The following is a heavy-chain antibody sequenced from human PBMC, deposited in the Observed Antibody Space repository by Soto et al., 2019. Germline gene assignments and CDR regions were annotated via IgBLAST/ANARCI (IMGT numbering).Heavy chain of an antibody. V-gene: IGHV5-51*01. Sequence: GESLKISCKGSGYSFTNYWIAWVRQMPGKGLEYMGIIYPNDSDTRYSPFFQGQVTISADKSISSAYLQWSSLKASDTAMYYCERPTSGETETPALFDHWGQGTLVTVSS. CDR3: ERPTSGETETPALFDH. J-gene: IGHJ4*02. CDR1: GYSFTNYW. D-gene: IGHD1-1*01. CDR2: IYPNDSDT.